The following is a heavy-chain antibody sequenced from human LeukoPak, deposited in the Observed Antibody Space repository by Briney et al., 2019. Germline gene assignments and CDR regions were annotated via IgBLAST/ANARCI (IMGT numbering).Heavy chain of an antibody. V-gene: IGHV4-61*01. CDR3: ARDRPRPN. J-gene: IGHJ4*02. CDR2: IYYSGST. CDR1: GGSVSSGSYY. Sequence: SETLSLTCTVSGGSVSSGSYYWSWIRQPPGKGLEWIGYIYYSGSTNYNPSLKSRVTISVDTSKNQFSLKLSSVTAADTAVYYCARDRPRPNWGQGTLVTVSS.